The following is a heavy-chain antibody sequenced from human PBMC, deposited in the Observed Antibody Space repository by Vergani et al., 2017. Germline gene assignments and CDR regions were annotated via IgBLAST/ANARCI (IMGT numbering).Heavy chain of an antibody. CDR1: GYTFTDYY. J-gene: IGHJ4*02. Sequence: EVQLVQSGAEVKKPGATVKISCKVSGYTFTDYYMHWVQQAPGKGLEWMGLVDPEDGETIYAEKFQGRVTITADESTSTAYMELSSLRSEDTAVYYCARDQELDVYSNYVIDYWGQGTLVTVSS. V-gene: IGHV1-69-2*01. CDR3: ARDQELDVYSNYVIDY. D-gene: IGHD4-11*01. CDR2: VDPEDGET.